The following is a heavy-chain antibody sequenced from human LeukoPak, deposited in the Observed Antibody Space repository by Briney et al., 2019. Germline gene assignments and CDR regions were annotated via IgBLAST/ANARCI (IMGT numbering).Heavy chain of an antibody. Sequence: GGSLTLSXVASGFTFSNYGMHWVRQAPGKGLEWVAFIRYDGSTEFYTDSVKGRFTFSRDNSKKMLFLQMNSLRAEDTAVYYCARSYCSSTTCGFDPWGQGTLVTVSS. CDR2: IRYDGSTE. CDR1: GFTFSNYG. V-gene: IGHV3-30*02. D-gene: IGHD2-2*01. J-gene: IGHJ5*02. CDR3: ARSYCSSTTCGFDP.